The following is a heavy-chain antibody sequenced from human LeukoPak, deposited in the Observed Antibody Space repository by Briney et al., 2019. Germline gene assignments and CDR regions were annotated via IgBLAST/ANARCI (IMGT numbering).Heavy chain of an antibody. CDR2: FDPEDGET. Sequence: ASVKVSCKVSGYTLTELSMHWVRQAPGKGLEWMGGFDPEDGETIYAQKFQGRVTMTEDTSTDTAYMELSSLRSEDTAVYYCATFLKYGSGSYREWFDPWSQGTLVTVSS. CDR3: ATFLKYGSGSYREWFDP. J-gene: IGHJ5*02. CDR1: GYTLTELS. D-gene: IGHD3-10*01. V-gene: IGHV1-24*01.